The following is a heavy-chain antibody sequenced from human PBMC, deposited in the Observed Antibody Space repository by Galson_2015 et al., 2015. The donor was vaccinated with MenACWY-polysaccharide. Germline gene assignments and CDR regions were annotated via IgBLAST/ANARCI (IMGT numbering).Heavy chain of an antibody. CDR3: AKDRAAAASDGDY. V-gene: IGHV3-30*02. D-gene: IGHD6-13*01. Sequence: SLRLSCAASGFTFSSYGMHWVRQAPGKGLKWVAFIRYDGRDKYYADSVKGRFTLSRDNSKNTLYLQMDSLRAEDTAVYYCAKDRAAAASDGDYSGQGTLVTVSS. CDR1: GFTFSSYG. J-gene: IGHJ4*02. CDR2: IRYDGRDK.